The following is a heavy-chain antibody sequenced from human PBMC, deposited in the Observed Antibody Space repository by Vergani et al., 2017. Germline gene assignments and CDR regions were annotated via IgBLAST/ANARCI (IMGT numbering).Heavy chain of an antibody. CDR3: ARDEAAWLHAFES. D-gene: IGHD6-19*01. CDR1: GFTFSSYG. J-gene: IGHJ3*02. V-gene: IGHV3-33*01. CDR2: IWYDGSNK. Sequence: QVQLVESGGGVVQPGRSLRLSCAASGFTFSSYGMNWVRQAPGKGLEWVAVIWYDGSNKKYADSVKGRFTISRDNSKNTLYVQMNSLRAEDTAVYYCARDEAAWLHAFESWGQGTMVTVSS.